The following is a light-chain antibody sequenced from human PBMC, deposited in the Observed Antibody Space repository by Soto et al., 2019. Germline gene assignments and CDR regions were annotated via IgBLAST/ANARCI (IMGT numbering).Light chain of an antibody. CDR2: DVS. V-gene: IGLV2-14*03. CDR3: YSYTSSNTYV. CDR1: SSDVGGYNY. Sequence: QSVLTQPASVSGSPGQSITISCTGTSSDVGGYNYVSWYQHHPGKVPQLMIYDVSNRPSGVSNRISGSKSGNTASLTISGLQAEDEADYYCYSYTSSNTYVFGTGTKLTVL. J-gene: IGLJ1*01.